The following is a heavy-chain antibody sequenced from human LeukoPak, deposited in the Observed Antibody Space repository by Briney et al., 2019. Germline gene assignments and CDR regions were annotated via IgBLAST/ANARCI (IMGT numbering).Heavy chain of an antibody. D-gene: IGHD3-10*01. CDR3: ARDQDYYGSGSYPTGGYYFDY. V-gene: IGHV1-18*01. Sequence: ASVKVSCKASGYTFTSYGISWVRQAPGQGLEWMGWISAYNGNTNYAQKLQGRVTMTTDTSTSTAYMELRSLRSDDTAVYYCARDQDYYGSGSYPTGGYYFDYWGQGTLVTVSS. CDR1: GYTFTSYG. J-gene: IGHJ4*02. CDR2: ISAYNGNT.